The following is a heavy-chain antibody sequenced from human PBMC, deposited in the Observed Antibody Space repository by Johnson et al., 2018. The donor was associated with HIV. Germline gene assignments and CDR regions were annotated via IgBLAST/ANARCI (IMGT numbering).Heavy chain of an antibody. CDR1: DFTVSGNY. CDR3: ARSPETGDRLWRAFDI. D-gene: IGHD4-17*01. Sequence: VQLVESGGGLIQPGGSLRLSCAASDFTVSGNYMSWVRQAPGTGLEWVSLIHSGGTTFYADSVRGRFTISRDSSKNTLYLQMKSLRVEDTAVYYCARSPETGDRLWRAFDIWGHGTMVTVSS. CDR2: IHSGGTT. V-gene: IGHV3-53*01. J-gene: IGHJ3*02.